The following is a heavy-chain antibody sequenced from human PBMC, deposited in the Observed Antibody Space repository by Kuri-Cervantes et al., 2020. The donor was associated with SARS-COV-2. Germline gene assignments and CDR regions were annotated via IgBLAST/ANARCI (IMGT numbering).Heavy chain of an antibody. D-gene: IGHD6-13*01. J-gene: IGHJ4*02. Sequence: ESLKISCAVYGGSFSGYYWSWIRQPPGKGLEWIGEINHSGSTNYNPSPKSRVTISVDTSKNQFSLKLSSVTAADTAVYYCARESAAGTPYFDYWGQGTLVTVSS. V-gene: IGHV4-34*01. CDR2: INHSGST. CDR1: GGSFSGYY. CDR3: ARESAAGTPYFDY.